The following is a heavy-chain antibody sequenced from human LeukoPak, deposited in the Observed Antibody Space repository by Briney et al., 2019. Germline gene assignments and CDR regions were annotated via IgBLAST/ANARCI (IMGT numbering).Heavy chain of an antibody. V-gene: IGHV4-59*01. D-gene: IGHD6-19*01. CDR1: GGSIRSFY. J-gene: IGHJ4*02. CDR2: ISDNGRT. CDR3: ARAGRIPVTGTIGGFDY. Sequence: SETLSLTCTVSGGSIRSFYWSWIRQPPGKGLGWIGYISDNGRTRYTTSLKSRVTISVDASKNQFPLKLSSVTAADTAVYYCARAGRIPVTGTIGGFDYWGQGTLVTVSS.